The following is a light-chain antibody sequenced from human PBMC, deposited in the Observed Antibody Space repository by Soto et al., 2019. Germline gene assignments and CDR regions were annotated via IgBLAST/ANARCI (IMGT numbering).Light chain of an antibody. V-gene: IGLV2-14*01. Sequence: QLVRTQPASVSGSPGQSITISCTGTSSDVGGYNYVSWYQQHPGKTPKLMIYEVSNRPSGVSNRFSGSKSGNTASLTISGLQAEDEADYYCSSYTSSSIDYVFGTGTKVTVL. J-gene: IGLJ1*01. CDR2: EVS. CDR3: SSYTSSSIDYV. CDR1: SSDVGGYNY.